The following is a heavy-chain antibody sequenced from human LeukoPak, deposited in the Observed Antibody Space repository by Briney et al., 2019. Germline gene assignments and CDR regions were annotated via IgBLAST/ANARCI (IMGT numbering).Heavy chain of an antibody. CDR1: GGSISSSSYY. CDR2: IYYSGST. Sequence: SETLSLTCTVSGGSISSSSYYWGWIRQPPGKGLEWIGSIYYSGSTYYNPSLKGRVTISVDTSRNQFSLKLSSVTAADTAVYYCARDAIAAAGVDYWGQGTLVTVSS. CDR3: ARDAIAAAGVDY. J-gene: IGHJ4*02. D-gene: IGHD6-13*01. V-gene: IGHV4-39*07.